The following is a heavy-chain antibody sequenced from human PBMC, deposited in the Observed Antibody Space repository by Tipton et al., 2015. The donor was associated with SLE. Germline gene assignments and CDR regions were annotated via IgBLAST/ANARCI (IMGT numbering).Heavy chain of an antibody. J-gene: IGHJ3*02. V-gene: IGHV4-34*01. CDR3: ARQARRAFDI. CDR1: GGSFSGYY. Sequence: AGLVKPSETLSLTCAVYGGSFSGYYWSWIRQPPGKGLEWIGEINHSGSTNYNPSLKSRVTITIDTSKNQFPLKLSSVTAADTAVYYCARQARRAFDIWGQGTMVTVSS. CDR2: INHSGST.